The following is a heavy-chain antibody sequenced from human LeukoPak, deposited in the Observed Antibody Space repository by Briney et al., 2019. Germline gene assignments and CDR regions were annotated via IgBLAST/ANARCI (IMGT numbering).Heavy chain of an antibody. D-gene: IGHD5-18*01. CDR2: ISGSGGST. V-gene: IGHV3-23*01. Sequence: GGSLRLSCAASGFTYSSYAMSWVRQAPGKGLEWVSAISGSGGSTYYADSAKGRFTISRDNSKNTLYLQMNSLRAEDTAVYYCAKGNGYRRPPDYWGQGTLVTVSS. J-gene: IGHJ4*02. CDR1: GFTYSSYA. CDR3: AKGNGYRRPPDY.